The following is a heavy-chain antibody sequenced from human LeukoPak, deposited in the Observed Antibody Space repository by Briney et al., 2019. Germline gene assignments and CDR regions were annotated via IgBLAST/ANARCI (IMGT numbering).Heavy chain of an antibody. CDR2: IYYRGST. D-gene: IGHD6-13*01. CDR3: ARDSSGTPGAFDI. V-gene: IGHV4-59*01. Sequence: SETLSLTCTVSGGSISSYYWSWIRQPPGKGLEWIGYIYYRGSTNYNPSLKSRVTISVDTSKNQFSLKLSSVTAADTAVYYCARDSSGTPGAFDIWGQGTMVTVSS. J-gene: IGHJ3*02. CDR1: GGSISSYY.